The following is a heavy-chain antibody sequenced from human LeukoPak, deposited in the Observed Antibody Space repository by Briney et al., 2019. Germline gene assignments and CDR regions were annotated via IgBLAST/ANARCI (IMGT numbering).Heavy chain of an antibody. Sequence: SVKVSCKASGGTFSSYAITWVRQAPGQGLEWMGRIIPILGIANYAQKFQGRVTIIADKSTSTAYMELSSVRSEDTAVYYCARDLYSGHEGNAFDIWGQGTMVTVSS. D-gene: IGHD5-12*01. CDR3: ARDLYSGHEGNAFDI. CDR1: GGTFSSYA. CDR2: IIPILGIA. V-gene: IGHV1-69*04. J-gene: IGHJ3*02.